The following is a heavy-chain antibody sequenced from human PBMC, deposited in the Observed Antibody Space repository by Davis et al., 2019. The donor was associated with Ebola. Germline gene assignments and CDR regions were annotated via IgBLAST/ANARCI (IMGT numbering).Heavy chain of an antibody. D-gene: IGHD2-2*02. J-gene: IGHJ6*03. CDR2: IIPILGIA. Sequence: SVKVSCKASGGTFSSYAISWVRQAPGQGLEWMGGIIPILGIANYAQKFQGRVTITADKSTSTAYMELSSLRSEDTAVYYCARVVPGYCSSTSCYTEPYYYYYMDVWGKGTTVTVSS. CDR1: GGTFSSYA. CDR3: ARVVPGYCSSTSCYTEPYYYYYMDV. V-gene: IGHV1-69*10.